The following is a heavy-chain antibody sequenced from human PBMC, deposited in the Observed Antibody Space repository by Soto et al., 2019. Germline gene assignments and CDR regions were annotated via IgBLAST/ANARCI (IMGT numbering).Heavy chain of an antibody. CDR2: IIPLSGTA. Sequence: QVQLEQSGGEVKQPGSSVRVSCKTSGGTFSTYAINWVRQAPGQGLEWMGAIIPLSGTADYSQKFQGRVTITADESKSTAYMELSSLRFDDTAVYFWARPKGTYSSGYYYFDFWGQGTLVTVSS. CDR1: GGTFSTYA. V-gene: IGHV1-69*01. D-gene: IGHD6-19*01. CDR3: ARPKGTYSSGYYYFDF. J-gene: IGHJ4*02.